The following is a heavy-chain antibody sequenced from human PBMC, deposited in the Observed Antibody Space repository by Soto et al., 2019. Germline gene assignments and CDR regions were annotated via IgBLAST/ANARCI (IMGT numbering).Heavy chain of an antibody. V-gene: IGHV3-23*01. CDR2: ISGSGGST. Sequence: PGGSLRLSCAASGFTFSSYAMSWVRQAPGKGPEWVSAISGSGGSTYYADSVKGRFTISRDNSKNTLYLQMNSLRAEDTAVYYCAKDSPITQFHSSSSGRYFDWIPYYVDYWGQGTLVTVSS. D-gene: IGHD3-9*01. CDR1: GFTFSSYA. CDR3: AKDSPITQFHSSSSGRYFDWIPYYVDY. J-gene: IGHJ4*02.